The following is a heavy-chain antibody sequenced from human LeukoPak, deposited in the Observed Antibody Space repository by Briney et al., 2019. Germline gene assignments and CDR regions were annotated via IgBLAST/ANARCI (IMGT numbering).Heavy chain of an antibody. J-gene: IGHJ4*02. D-gene: IGHD4-23*01. CDR2: ISGSGSAT. Sequence: GGSLRLSCAASGFTFSSYAMGWVRQAPGNGLQWVSGISGSGSATDSADSVKGRFINSRDNSKNTLYLQMYSLRVEDTAVYYCARRPGPYGGPFDYWGQGTLVTVSS. V-gene: IGHV3-23*01. CDR1: GFTFSSYA. CDR3: ARRPGPYGGPFDY.